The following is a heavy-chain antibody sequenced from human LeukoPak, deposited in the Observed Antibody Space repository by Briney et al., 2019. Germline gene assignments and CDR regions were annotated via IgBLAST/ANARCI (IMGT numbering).Heavy chain of an antibody. CDR2: IIPILGIA. CDR3: AREGVWAVVVTRGAFDI. V-gene: IGHV1-69*04. J-gene: IGHJ3*02. CDR1: GGIFSSYA. D-gene: IGHD2-21*02. Sequence: GASVKVSCKASGGIFSSYAISWVRQAPGQGLEWMGRIIPILGIANYAQKFQGRVTITADRSTSTAYMELSSLRSEDTAVYYCAREGVWAVVVTRGAFDIWGQGTMVTVSS.